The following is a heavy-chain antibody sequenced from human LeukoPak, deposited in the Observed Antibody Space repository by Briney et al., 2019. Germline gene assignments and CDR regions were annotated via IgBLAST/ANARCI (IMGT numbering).Heavy chain of an antibody. J-gene: IGHJ1*01. D-gene: IGHD5-12*01. Sequence: GESLKISCKGSGYSFTTYWIAWMRQRPGKGLEWMGIIYPGDSDTRYSPSFEGQVTLSADKSISTAYLQWNSLKASDTAMYYCAKLADTGYDYMGLWGQGTLVTVSS. V-gene: IGHV5-51*01. CDR2: IYPGDSDT. CDR3: AKLADTGYDYMGL. CDR1: GYSFTTYW.